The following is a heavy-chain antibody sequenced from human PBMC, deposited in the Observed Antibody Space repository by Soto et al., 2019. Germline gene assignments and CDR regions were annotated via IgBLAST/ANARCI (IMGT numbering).Heavy chain of an antibody. Sequence: PGESLKISCKGSGKTFTNYWIGWVRQMPGKGLEWMGIIYPGDSDTRYSPSFQGQVTISADKSISTAYLQWSSLKASDSAMYYCAGAPGVQELDNRGQGTLVPVST. CDR1: GKTFTNYW. V-gene: IGHV5-51*01. D-gene: IGHD1-26*01. CDR3: AGAPGVQELDN. CDR2: IYPGDSDT. J-gene: IGHJ4*01.